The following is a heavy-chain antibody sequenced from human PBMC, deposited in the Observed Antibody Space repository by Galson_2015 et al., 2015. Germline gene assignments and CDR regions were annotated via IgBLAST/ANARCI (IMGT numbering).Heavy chain of an antibody. V-gene: IGHV3-30-3*01. CDR2: VSYDGSNK. D-gene: IGHD6-6*01. CDR1: GFTFSSYA. Sequence: SLRLSCAASGFTFSSYAMHWVRQAPGKGLVWVAVVSYDGSNKYYADSVKGRFTIYRDNSKNTLYLQMNSLRAEDTAVYYCARVLRRSIAALHYWGQGTLVTVSS. CDR3: ARVLRRSIAALHY. J-gene: IGHJ4*02.